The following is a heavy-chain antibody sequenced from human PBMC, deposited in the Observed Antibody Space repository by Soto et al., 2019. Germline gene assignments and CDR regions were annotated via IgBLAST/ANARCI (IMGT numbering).Heavy chain of an antibody. CDR3: ARNPYYYDTSGYYY. D-gene: IGHD3-22*01. J-gene: IGHJ4*02. V-gene: IGHV3-21*01. CDR1: GFTFSSYA. CDR2: ISSSSSFI. Sequence: GGSLRLSCAASGFTFSSYAMSWVRQAPGKGLEWVSSISSSSSFIYYADSLKGRFTISRDNAKNSLYLQMNSLRAEDTAVYYCARNPYYYDTSGYYYWGQGTLVTVSS.